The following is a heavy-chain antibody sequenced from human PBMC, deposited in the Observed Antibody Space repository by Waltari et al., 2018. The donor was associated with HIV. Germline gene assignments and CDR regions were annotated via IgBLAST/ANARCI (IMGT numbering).Heavy chain of an antibody. Sequence: EVQLLESGGALVQPGGSLRLSCAASVFSFSLYAMTWVRQAPGKWLEWVSAVSGSGANTYYADAVKGRFTVSRDNSKNTIYLQMDSLRAEDTAVYYCAKDTFNLSGYFHYWGQGTLVTVSS. V-gene: IGHV3-23*01. J-gene: IGHJ4*02. CDR1: VFSFSLYA. CDR3: AKDTFNLSGYFHY. CDR2: VSGSGANT. D-gene: IGHD5-12*01.